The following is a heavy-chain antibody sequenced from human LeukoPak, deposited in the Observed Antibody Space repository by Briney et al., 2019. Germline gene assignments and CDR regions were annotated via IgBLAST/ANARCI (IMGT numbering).Heavy chain of an antibody. CDR2: ISWNSGSI. J-gene: IGHJ4*02. CDR1: GFTFDDYA. Sequence: GRSLRLSCAASGFTFDDYAMHWVRQAPGKGLEWVSGISWNSGSIGYADSVKGRFTISRDNAKNSLYLQMNSLRAEDTALYYCAKDELRYYYDSSGSLLDWGQGTLVTVSS. V-gene: IGHV3-9*01. CDR3: AKDELRYYYDSSGSLLD. D-gene: IGHD3-22*01.